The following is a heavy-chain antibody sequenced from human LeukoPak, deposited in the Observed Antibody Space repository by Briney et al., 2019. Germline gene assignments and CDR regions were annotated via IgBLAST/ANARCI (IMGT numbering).Heavy chain of an antibody. CDR1: GFTFSSYG. Sequence: GGSLRLSCAASGFTFSSYGMHWVRQAPGKGLEWVAVISYDGNNKYYADSVKGRFTISRDNSKNTLYLQMNSLRAEDTAVYYCAKGSRSLRGSSGYYYSGAFDIWGQGTMVTVSS. D-gene: IGHD3-22*01. J-gene: IGHJ3*02. CDR3: AKGSRSLRGSSGYYYSGAFDI. V-gene: IGHV3-30*18. CDR2: ISYDGNNK.